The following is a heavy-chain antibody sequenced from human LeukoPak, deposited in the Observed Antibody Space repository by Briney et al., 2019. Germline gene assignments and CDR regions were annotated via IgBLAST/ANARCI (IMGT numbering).Heavy chain of an antibody. CDR2: IYYTGNT. J-gene: IGHJ4*02. CDR1: GGSISNYY. CDR3: ARHECGGSCYPEDY. Sequence: SETLSLTCTVSGGSISNYYRSWIRQSPGKGLEWIGYIYYTGNTNYNPPLESRVIISVDTSKNQFSLKLSSVTAADTAVYYCARHECGGSCYPEDYWGQGTLVTVSS. D-gene: IGHD2-15*01. V-gene: IGHV4-59*08.